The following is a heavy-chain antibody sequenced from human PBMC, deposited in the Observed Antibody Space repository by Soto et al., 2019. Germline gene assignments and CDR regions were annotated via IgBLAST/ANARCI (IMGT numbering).Heavy chain of an antibody. D-gene: IGHD1-20*01. J-gene: IGHJ4*02. CDR2: VHPGNSDI. CDR3: AALTGATFH. Sequence: PXGSLKISCKACGYSFNSYWIGWVRQMPGKGLEWMGIVHPGNSDIRYSPSFQGQVTVSVDRSISTAYLQWSSLKASDTAMYYCAALTGATFHWGQGTLVTVSS. CDR1: GYSFNSYW. V-gene: IGHV5-51*01.